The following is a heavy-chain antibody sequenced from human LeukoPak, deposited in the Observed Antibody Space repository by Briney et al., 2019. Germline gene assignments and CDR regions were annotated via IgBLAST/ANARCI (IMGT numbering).Heavy chain of an antibody. J-gene: IGHJ4*02. V-gene: IGHV3-7*01. D-gene: IGHD5-18*01. CDR1: GFTFSSYW. CDR3: ARHLSGVTGYTYGRGIDY. Sequence: GGSLRLSCAASGFTFSSYWMSWVRQAPGKGLEWVANIKKDGSEKFYVDSVRGRFTISRDNAKASLYLQMISLRAEDTAVYYCARHLSGVTGYTYGRGIDYWGQGTLVSVSS. CDR2: IKKDGSEK.